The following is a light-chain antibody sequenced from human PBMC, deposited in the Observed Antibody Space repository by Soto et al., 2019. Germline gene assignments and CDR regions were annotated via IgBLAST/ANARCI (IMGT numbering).Light chain of an antibody. J-gene: IGKJ1*01. CDR2: AAS. V-gene: IGKV1-27*01. Sequence: DIRMTQSPPSLSAFVGDKVTITCRASHDIDNFLAWYHQKPGEVPKLLIYAASTLESGASSRFSGSGAGTVFTLTISSLQPEDDGSYYCQRYDSVPRTFGQGTKVEVK. CDR1: HDIDNF. CDR3: QRYDSVPRT.